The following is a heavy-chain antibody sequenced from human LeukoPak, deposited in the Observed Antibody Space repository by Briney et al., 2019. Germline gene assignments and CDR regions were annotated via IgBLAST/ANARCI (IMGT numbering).Heavy chain of an antibody. J-gene: IGHJ4*02. CDR2: IYPGYSDT. D-gene: IGHD6-6*01. CDR3: ARLSYSSSTDY. V-gene: IGHV5-51*01. Sequence: GWIRQSPGKGLEWMGIIYPGYSDTRYSPSFQGQVTISADKSISTAYLQWSSLKASDTAMYYCARLSYSSSTDYWGQGTLVTVSS.